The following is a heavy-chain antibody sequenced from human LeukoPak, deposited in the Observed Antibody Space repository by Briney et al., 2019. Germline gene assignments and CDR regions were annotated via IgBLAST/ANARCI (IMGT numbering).Heavy chain of an antibody. CDR3: ARSRITMVRDVVPTAEYSQH. D-gene: IGHD3-10*01. Sequence: GGSLRLSCAASGFTFSSYAMHWVRQAPGKGLEYVSAISSNGGSTYYANSVKGRFTISRDNSKNTLYLQMGSLRAEDMAVYYCARSRITMVRDVVPTAEYSQHWGQGTLVTVSS. CDR2: ISSNGGST. J-gene: IGHJ1*01. V-gene: IGHV3-64*01. CDR1: GFTFSSYA.